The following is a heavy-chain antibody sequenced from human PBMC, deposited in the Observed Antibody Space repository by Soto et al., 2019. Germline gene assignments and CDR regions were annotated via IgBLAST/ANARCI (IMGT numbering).Heavy chain of an antibody. V-gene: IGHV3-53*01. D-gene: IGHD6-19*01. J-gene: IGHJ6*02. CDR2: IYSGGST. CDR1: GFTVSNNY. CDR3: SRDSERDSSGWPHHYYYCYGMDV. Sequence: PGGSLRLSCAASGFTVSNNYMSWVRQAPGKGLEWVSVIYSGGSTYYADSEKGRFTISRDNYKNTLYLKMNSLRAEDTAVYYCSRDSERDSSGWPHHYYYCYGMDVWGQGTTVTVSS.